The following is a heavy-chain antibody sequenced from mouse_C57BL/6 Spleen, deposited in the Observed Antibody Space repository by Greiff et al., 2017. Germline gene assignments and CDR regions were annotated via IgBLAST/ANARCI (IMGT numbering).Heavy chain of an antibody. Sequence: EVQLQQSGPVLVKPGASVKMSCKASGYTFTDYYMNWVKQSHGKSLEWIGVINPYNGGTSYNQKFKGQATLTVDKSSNTAYMELNSLTSEDSAVYYCARFGYGSRHWYFGVWGTGTTVTVSS. V-gene: IGHV1-19*01. CDR1: GYTFTDYY. CDR2: INPYNGGT. J-gene: IGHJ1*03. D-gene: IGHD1-1*01. CDR3: ARFGYGSRHWYFGV.